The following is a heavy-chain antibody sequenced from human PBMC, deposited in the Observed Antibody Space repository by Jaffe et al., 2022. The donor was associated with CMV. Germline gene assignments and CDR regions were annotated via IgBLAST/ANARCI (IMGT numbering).Heavy chain of an antibody. CDR3: ARSRHYNSYGTLYFDY. V-gene: IGHV3-48*03. CDR2: ISSSGTTI. J-gene: IGHJ4*02. D-gene: IGHD5-18*01. Sequence: EVQLVESGGGLVQPGGSLRLSCAASGFPFSSFEMNWVRQAPGKGLEWVSFISSSGTTIYYADSVKGRFTISRDNAKSSLYLQMNSLRAEDTAVYYCARSRHYNSYGTLYFDYWGQGTLVTVSS. CDR1: GFPFSSFE.